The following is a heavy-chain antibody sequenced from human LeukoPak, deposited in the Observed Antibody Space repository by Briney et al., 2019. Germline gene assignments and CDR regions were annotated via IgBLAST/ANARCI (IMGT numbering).Heavy chain of an antibody. V-gene: IGHV4-4*07. J-gene: IGHJ3*02. D-gene: IGHD3-10*01. CDR3: AREQNYMVRGVNDAFDI. CDR1: GGSISSYY. Sequence: SETLSLTCTVSGGSISSYYWSWIRQPAGNGLEWIGRIYTSGSTNYNPSLKSRVTISVDKSKNQFSLKLSSVTAADTAVYYCAREQNYMVRGVNDAFDIWGQGTMVTVSS. CDR2: IYTSGST.